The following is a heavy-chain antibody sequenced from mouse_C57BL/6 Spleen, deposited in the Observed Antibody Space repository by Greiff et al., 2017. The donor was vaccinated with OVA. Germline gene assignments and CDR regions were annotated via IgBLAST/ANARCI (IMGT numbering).Heavy chain of an antibody. CDR1: GYTFTSYW. V-gene: IGHV1-64*01. CDR3: ARPATGRYFDY. CDR2: IHPNSGST. J-gene: IGHJ2*01. Sequence: VQLQQPGAELVKPGASVKLSCKASGYTFTSYWMHWVKQRPGQGLEWIGMIHPNSGSTNYNEKFKSKATLTVDKSSSTAYMQLSSLTSEDSAVYYCARPATGRYFDYWGQGTTLTVSS. D-gene: IGHD4-1*02.